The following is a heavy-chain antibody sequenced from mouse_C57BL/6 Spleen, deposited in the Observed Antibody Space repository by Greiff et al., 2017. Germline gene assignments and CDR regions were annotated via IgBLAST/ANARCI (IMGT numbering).Heavy chain of an antibody. D-gene: IGHD1-1*01. Sequence: LQESGAELVRPGTSVKMSCKASGYTFTNYWIGWAKQRPGHGLEWIGDIYPGGGYTNYNEKFKGKATLTADKSSSTAYMQFSSLTSEDSAIYYCARMEDGSSSHFDYWGQGTTLTVSS. CDR3: ARMEDGSSSHFDY. CDR2: IYPGGGYT. V-gene: IGHV1-63*01. CDR1: GYTFTNYW. J-gene: IGHJ2*01.